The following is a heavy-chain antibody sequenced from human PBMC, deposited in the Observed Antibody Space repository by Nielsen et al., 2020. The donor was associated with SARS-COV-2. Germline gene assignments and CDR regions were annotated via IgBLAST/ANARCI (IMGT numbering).Heavy chain of an antibody. J-gene: IGHJ5*02. CDR1: GFTFSSHS. CDR3: ARQPFLLSWFDP. V-gene: IGHV3-48*04. D-gene: IGHD2/OR15-2a*01. CDR2: INSGGGLK. Sequence: GESLKISCAASGFTFSSHSMNWVRQAPGKGLEWVAYINSGGGLKYYADSVKGRFTISRDNAKNSLYLQMNSLRAEDTAVYYCARQPFLLSWFDPWGQGTLVTVSS.